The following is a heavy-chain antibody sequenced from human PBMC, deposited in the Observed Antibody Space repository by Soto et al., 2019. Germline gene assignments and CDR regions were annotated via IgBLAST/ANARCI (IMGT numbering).Heavy chain of an antibody. CDR1: GDSISGYS. CDR3: ERHERFCGGEICCGLDF. J-gene: IGHJ4*02. Sequence: PSETLSLTCTVSGDSISGYSWSWIRQPPGKGLEWIGCIHNSGNTNYNVSLKSRVTVSADTSKNQFFLKLTSVIAADTAVYYCERHERFCGGEICCGLDFWGQGTLVTVSS. CDR2: IHNSGNT. V-gene: IGHV4-59*08. D-gene: IGHD2-21*01.